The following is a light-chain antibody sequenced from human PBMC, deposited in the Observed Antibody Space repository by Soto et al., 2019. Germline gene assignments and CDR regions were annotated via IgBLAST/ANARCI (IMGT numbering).Light chain of an antibody. CDR1: QSISSW. J-gene: IGKJ1*01. CDR3: QQYNFYSWT. CDR2: RAS. V-gene: IGKV1-5*03. Sequence: DIQMTQSPSTLSASVGDTVTITCRASQSISSWLAWYQQKPGKAPKVLIYRASKLESGVPSRFSGSGSGTEFTLTISSLQPEDFATYYCQQYNFYSWTFGQGTKVAIK.